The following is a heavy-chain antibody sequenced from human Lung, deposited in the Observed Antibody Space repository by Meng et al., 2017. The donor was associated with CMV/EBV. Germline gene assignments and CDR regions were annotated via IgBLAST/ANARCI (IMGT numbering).Heavy chain of an antibody. V-gene: IGHV3-66*02. CDR1: GFTVSDNY. D-gene: IGHD3-10*01. Sequence: SCAASGFTVSDNYMSWVRQAPGKGLEWVSVIYSGGSTYYADSVKGRFTISRDNSKNTLYLQMNSLRAEDTAVYYCARDLEWFGSGGYFGMDVWVQGTXVTVSS. J-gene: IGHJ6*02. CDR2: IYSGGST. CDR3: ARDLEWFGSGGYFGMDV.